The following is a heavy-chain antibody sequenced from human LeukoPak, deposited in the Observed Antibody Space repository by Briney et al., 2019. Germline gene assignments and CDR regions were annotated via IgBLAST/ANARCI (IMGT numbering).Heavy chain of an antibody. CDR1: GFTFSSYA. D-gene: IGHD1-26*01. Sequence: GGSLRLSCAASGFTFSSYAMSWVRLAPGKGLEWVSAISSSGGSTYYADSVKGRFTISRDNSKNTLYLQMNSLRAEDTAVYYCAKGILGAIPTYYFDYWGQGTLVTVSS. CDR2: ISSSGGST. CDR3: AKGILGAIPTYYFDY. V-gene: IGHV3-23*01. J-gene: IGHJ4*02.